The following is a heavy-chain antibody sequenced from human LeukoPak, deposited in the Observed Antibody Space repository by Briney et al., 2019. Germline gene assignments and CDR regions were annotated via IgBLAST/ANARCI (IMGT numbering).Heavy chain of an antibody. CDR2: INHSGST. J-gene: IGHJ4*02. Sequence: SETLSLTCAVYGGSFSGYYWSWVRQPPGKGLEWIGEINHSGSTNYNPSLTSRVTISVDTSKNQFSLKLSSVTAADTAVYYCAREQDSGDEDWGQGTLVTVSS. D-gene: IGHD5-12*01. CDR3: AREQDSGDED. V-gene: IGHV4-34*01. CDR1: GGSFSGYY.